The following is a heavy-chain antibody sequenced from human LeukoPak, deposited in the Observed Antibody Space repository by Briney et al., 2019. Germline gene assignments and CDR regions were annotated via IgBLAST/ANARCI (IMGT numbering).Heavy chain of an antibody. CDR1: GGSISSYY. Sequence: SETLSLTCTVSGGSISSYYWSWIRQPPRKGLGWIGYIYYSGSTNYNPSLKRRVTISVDTSKDPFSLKLSSVTAADTAVYYCAKHPGPSLEWLPQHYYYYYMDVWGKGTTVTVSS. CDR3: AKHPGPSLEWLPQHYYYYYMDV. D-gene: IGHD3-3*01. CDR2: IYYSGST. V-gene: IGHV4-59*08. J-gene: IGHJ6*03.